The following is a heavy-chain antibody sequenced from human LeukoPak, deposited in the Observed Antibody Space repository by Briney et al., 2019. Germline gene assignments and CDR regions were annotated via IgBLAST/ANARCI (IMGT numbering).Heavy chain of an antibody. J-gene: IGHJ5*02. Sequence: ASVKVSCKASGYTFSGYYIHWVRQAPGQGLEWMGWINPNSGGTNYARKFQGRVTMTRDTSISTAYMELSRLRSDDTAAYYCARGLPGGFDPWGQGTLVTVSS. CDR2: INPNSGGT. D-gene: IGHD2-21*02. V-gene: IGHV1-2*02. CDR1: GYTFSGYY. CDR3: ARGLPGGFDP.